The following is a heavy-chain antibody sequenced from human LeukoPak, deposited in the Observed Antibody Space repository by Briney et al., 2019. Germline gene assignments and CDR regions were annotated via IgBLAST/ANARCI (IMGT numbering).Heavy chain of an antibody. CDR3: ARRDQVVAARRDAFDI. CDR2: IYYSGST. J-gene: IGHJ3*02. Sequence: SETLSLTCIVSGGSMSSYYWSWIRQPPGKGLEWVGYIYYSGSTNYNPSLKSRATISLDTSKNQFSLNLSYVTAADTAAYYCARRDQVVAARRDAFDIWGQGTMVTVSS. CDR1: GGSMSSYY. D-gene: IGHD2-15*01. V-gene: IGHV4-59*01.